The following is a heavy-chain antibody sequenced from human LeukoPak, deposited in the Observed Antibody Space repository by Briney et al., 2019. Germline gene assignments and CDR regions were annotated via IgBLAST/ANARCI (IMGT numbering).Heavy chain of an antibody. Sequence: PSETLSLTCAVYGGSFSGYYWSWLRQPPGKGREWIGEINHSGSPNYNPSLKSRVTISVDTSKNQFSLKLSSVTAADTAVYYCARGAGYSSSWYSTGSRFDPWGQGTLVTVSS. CDR2: INHSGSP. V-gene: IGHV4-34*01. CDR1: GGSFSGYY. CDR3: ARGAGYSSSWYSTGSRFDP. J-gene: IGHJ5*02. D-gene: IGHD6-13*01.